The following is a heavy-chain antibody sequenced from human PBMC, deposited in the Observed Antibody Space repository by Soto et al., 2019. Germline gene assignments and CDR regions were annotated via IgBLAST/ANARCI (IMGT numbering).Heavy chain of an antibody. CDR2: INAGNGNT. J-gene: IGHJ4*02. CDR3: ARDYDFWSGYWGLDY. D-gene: IGHD3-3*01. V-gene: IGHV1-3*01. CDR1: GCTFTTDA. Sequence: QVQLVQSGAEVKKPGASVKVSCKASGCTFTTDAMHWVRQAPGQRLERMGWINAGNGNTKYSQKFQGRVTITRDTSASTAYMELSSLRSEDTALYYCARDYDFWSGYWGLDYWGQGTLVTVTS.